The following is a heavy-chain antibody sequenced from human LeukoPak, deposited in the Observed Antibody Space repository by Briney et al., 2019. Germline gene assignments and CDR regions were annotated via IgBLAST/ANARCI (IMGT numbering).Heavy chain of an antibody. CDR2: IYYSGST. Sequence: KPSETLSLTCTVSGDSISSSSYFWGWIRQPPGKGLEWIANIYYSGSTYFNPSLKSRVTISVDKSKNQFSLKLSSVTAVDTAVYYCARFLRQDYGGNSGFDYWGQGTLVTVSS. CDR1: GDSISSSSYF. V-gene: IGHV4-39*07. CDR3: ARFLRQDYGGNSGFDY. D-gene: IGHD4-23*01. J-gene: IGHJ4*02.